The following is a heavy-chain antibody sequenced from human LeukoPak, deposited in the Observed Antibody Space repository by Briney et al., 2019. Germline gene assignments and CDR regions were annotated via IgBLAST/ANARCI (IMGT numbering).Heavy chain of an antibody. CDR2: INPNSGGT. CDR3: ATDLEYSGSFYFDY. V-gene: IGHV1-2*02. CDR1: GYTFTGYY. J-gene: IGHJ4*02. Sequence: ASVKVSCKASGYTFTGYYMHWVRQAPGQGLEWMGWINPNSGGTNYAQKFQGRVTMTRDTSISTAYMELSRLRSDDTAVYYCATDLEYSGSFYFDYWGQGTLVTVSS. D-gene: IGHD1-26*01.